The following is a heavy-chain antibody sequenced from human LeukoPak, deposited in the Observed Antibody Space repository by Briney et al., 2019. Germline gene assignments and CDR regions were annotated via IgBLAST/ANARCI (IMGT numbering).Heavy chain of an antibody. J-gene: IGHJ3*02. D-gene: IGHD2-2*01. CDR1: GGSISGYY. CDR2: IYYSGIT. CDR3: ARGGATRYCSSTSCQAAFDI. Sequence: ETSETLSLTCTVSGGSISGYYWSWIRQPPGKGLEWIANIYYSGITNYNPSHTRRVTISLDTSKNQFSLKLSSVTAADTAVYYCARGGATRYCSSTSCQAAFDIWGQGTMVTVSS. V-gene: IGHV4-59*08.